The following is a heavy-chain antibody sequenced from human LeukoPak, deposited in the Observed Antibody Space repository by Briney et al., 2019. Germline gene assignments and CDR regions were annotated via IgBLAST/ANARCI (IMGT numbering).Heavy chain of an antibody. J-gene: IGHJ4*02. CDR1: GFTFSSYS. Sequence: GGSLRLSCAASGFTFSSYSMNWVRQAPGKGLEWVSSISSSSSNIYYADPVKGRFTISRDNAKNSLYLQMNSLRAEDTAVYYCARAHNYDFWSGYYFGRATPCFFDYWGQGTLVTVSS. CDR3: ARAHNYDFWSGYYFGRATPCFFDY. D-gene: IGHD3-3*01. CDR2: ISSSSSNI. V-gene: IGHV3-21*01.